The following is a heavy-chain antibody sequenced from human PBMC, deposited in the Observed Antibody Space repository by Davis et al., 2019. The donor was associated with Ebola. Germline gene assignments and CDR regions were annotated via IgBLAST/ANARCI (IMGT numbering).Heavy chain of an antibody. V-gene: IGHV4-39*07. J-gene: IGHJ4*02. D-gene: IGHD3-3*01. CDR2: TYYSGST. Sequence: SETLSLTCTVSGGSISSSSSYWGWIRQPPGKGLEWIGYTYYSGSTYYNPSLKSRVTISVDTSKNQFSLKLSSVTAADTAVYYCARGASPFYDDVWSGYYREYDFWGQGTLVTVSS. CDR3: ARGASPFYDDVWSGYYREYDF. CDR1: GGSISSSSSY.